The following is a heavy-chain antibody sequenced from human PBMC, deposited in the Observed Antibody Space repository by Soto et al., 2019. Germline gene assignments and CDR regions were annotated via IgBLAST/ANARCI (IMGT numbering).Heavy chain of an antibody. CDR2: IYPGDSDT. V-gene: IGHV5-51*01. CDR3: ARRIAARRNYDAFDI. CDR1: GYSFTTYW. J-gene: IGHJ3*02. Sequence: PGESLKISCNGSGYSFTTYWIGWVRQMPGKGLEWMGIIYPGDSDTRYSPSFQGQFTISADKSISTAYLQWSSLKASDTAMYYCARRIAARRNYDAFDIWGQGTMVTVSS. D-gene: IGHD6-13*01.